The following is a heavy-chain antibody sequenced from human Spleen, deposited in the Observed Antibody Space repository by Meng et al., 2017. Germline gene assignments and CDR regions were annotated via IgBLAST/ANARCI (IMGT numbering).Heavy chain of an antibody. CDR2: ISTYNGNT. D-gene: IGHD2-2*01. CDR1: GYTFINFG. J-gene: IGHJ5*02. Sequence: QVPLVQSGAEVKKPGASVKVSCKASGYTFINFGINWIRQAPGQGLEWMGWISTYNGNTNYAQKFQDRVTMTTDRSTSTAYMELRSLKSDDTAVYYCARGSVGGDFDPWGQGTLVTVSS. CDR3: ARGSVGGDFDP. V-gene: IGHV1-18*01.